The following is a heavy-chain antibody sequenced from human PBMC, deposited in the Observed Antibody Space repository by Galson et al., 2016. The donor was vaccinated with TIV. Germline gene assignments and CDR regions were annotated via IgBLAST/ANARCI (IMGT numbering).Heavy chain of an antibody. CDR3: ARELGLTSGDFDS. CDR1: GFTFNTYA. Sequence: SLRLSCAASGFTFNTYAMHWVRQAPGKGLEWVAIISYDGSYQQYADSAKGRFTISRDNSKNTLYLQMNSLRVEDTAVYYCARELGLTSGDFDSWGQGTLVTVSS. CDR2: ISYDGSYQ. J-gene: IGHJ4*02. D-gene: IGHD2-15*01. V-gene: IGHV3-30*04.